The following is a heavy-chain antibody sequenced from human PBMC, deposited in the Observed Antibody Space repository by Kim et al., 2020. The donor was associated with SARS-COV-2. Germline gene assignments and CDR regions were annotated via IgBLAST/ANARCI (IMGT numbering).Heavy chain of an antibody. V-gene: IGHV3-48*03. CDR1: GFTFSSYE. CDR3: ARGGLPHYSSSSDY. J-gene: IGHJ4*02. Sequence: GGSLRLSCAASGFTFSSYEMNWVRQAPGKGLEWVSYISSSGSTIYYADSVKGRFTISRDNAKNSLYLQMNSLRAEDTAVYYCARGGLPHYSSSSDYWGQGTLVTVSS. D-gene: IGHD6-6*01. CDR2: ISSSGSTI.